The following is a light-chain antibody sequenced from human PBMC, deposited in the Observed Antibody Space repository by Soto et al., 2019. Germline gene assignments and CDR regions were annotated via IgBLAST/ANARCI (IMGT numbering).Light chain of an antibody. J-gene: IGKJ5*01. V-gene: IGKV1-39*01. CDR2: VAS. CDR1: QTINSY. CDR3: QQSYRTPS. Sequence: DIQMTQSPSSLFASVGDTVTITCRASQTINSYLKWYQQKPGQAPKLLIYVASSLQNGVPSRFRGCGSGTDFTLSISSLEPEDFATYCCQQSYRTPSVGQGTRLEIK.